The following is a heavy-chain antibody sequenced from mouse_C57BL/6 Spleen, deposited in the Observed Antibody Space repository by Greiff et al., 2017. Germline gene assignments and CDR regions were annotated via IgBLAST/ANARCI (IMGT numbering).Heavy chain of an antibody. CDR1: GFTFSSSA. Sequence: DVQLLQSGGGLVKPGASLKLSCAASGFTFSSSAMSLVRQTPEKRLEWVATISDGGSYTYYPDNVKGRFTISRDNAKNSLYLQMSHLKSEDTAMYCYGGNGDTQSWYFDGWGTGTTVTISS. CDR2: ISDGGSYT. V-gene: IGHV5-4*01. J-gene: IGHJ1*03. CDR3: GGNGDTQSWYFDG. D-gene: IGHD6-1*01.